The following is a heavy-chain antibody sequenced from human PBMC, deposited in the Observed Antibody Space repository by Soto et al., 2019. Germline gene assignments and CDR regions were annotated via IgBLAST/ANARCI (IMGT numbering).Heavy chain of an antibody. Sequence: SVKVSCKASGGTFSSYTISWVRQAPGQGLEWMGRIIPILGIANYAQKFQGRVTITADKSTSTVYMELSSLRSEDTAVYYCARVRGDYYYYYMDVWGKGTTVTVSS. J-gene: IGHJ6*03. CDR2: IIPILGIA. V-gene: IGHV1-69*02. D-gene: IGHD2-21*01. CDR1: GGTFSSYT. CDR3: ARVRGDYYYYYMDV.